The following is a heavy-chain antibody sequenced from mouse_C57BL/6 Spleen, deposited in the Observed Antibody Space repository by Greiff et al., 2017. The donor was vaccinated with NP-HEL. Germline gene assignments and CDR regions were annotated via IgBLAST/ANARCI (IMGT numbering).Heavy chain of an antibody. CDR2: INPSSGYT. Sequence: VQLQQSGAELAKPGASVKLSCKASGYTFTSYWMHWVKQRPGQGLEWIGYINPSSGYTKYNQKFKDKATFTADKSSSTAYSQLISLTYEDSAVYYCAKEDYYGSYYFDYWGQGTTLTVSS. CDR1: GYTFTSYW. V-gene: IGHV1-7*01. CDR3: AKEDYYGSYYFDY. J-gene: IGHJ2*01. D-gene: IGHD1-1*01.